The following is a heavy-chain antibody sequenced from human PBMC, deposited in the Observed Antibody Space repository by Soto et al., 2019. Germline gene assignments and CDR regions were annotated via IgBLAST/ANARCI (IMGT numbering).Heavy chain of an antibody. J-gene: IGHJ6*01. CDR3: ARVNWNDFYYYVHGMDV. V-gene: IGHV3-30-3*01. CDR1: GVTCGSYA. CDR2: ISYDGSNK. D-gene: IGHD1-1*01. Sequence: GGSLRLSYAAVGVTCGSYARHRVRQAPGKGLEWVAVISYDGSNKYYADSVKGRFTISRDNSKNTLYLQMNSLRAEDTAVYYCARVNWNDFYYYVHGMDVWGQGTTVTGSP.